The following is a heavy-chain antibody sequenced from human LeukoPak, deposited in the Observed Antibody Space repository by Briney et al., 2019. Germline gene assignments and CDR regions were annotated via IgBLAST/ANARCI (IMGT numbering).Heavy chain of an antibody. J-gene: IGHJ5*02. V-gene: IGHV4-34*01. Sequence: PSETLSLTCAVYGGSFSGYYWSWIRQPPGKGPEWIGEINHSGSTNYNPSLKSRVTISVDTSKNQFSLKLSSVTAADTAVYYCARGSRDWFDPWGQGTLVTVSS. CDR2: INHSGST. CDR3: ARGSRDWFDP. CDR1: GGSFSGYY.